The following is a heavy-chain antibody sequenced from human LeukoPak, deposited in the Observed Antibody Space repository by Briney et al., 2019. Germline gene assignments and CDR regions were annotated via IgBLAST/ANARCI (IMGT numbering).Heavy chain of an antibody. CDR1: GYTFTSYA. J-gene: IGHJ5*02. CDR3: ARRYGDYPNWFDP. Sequence: GASEKVSCKASGYTFTSYAMHWVRQAPGQRLEWMGWINAGNGNTQYSQKFQGRVTITRDTSASTASMELSSLRPEDTAVYYCARRYGDYPNWFDPWGQGTLVTVSS. CDR2: INAGNGNT. V-gene: IGHV1-3*01. D-gene: IGHD4-17*01.